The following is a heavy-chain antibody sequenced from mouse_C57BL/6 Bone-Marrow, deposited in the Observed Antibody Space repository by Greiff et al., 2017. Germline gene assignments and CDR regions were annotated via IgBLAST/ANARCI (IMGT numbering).Heavy chain of an antibody. V-gene: IGHV5-15*01. CDR1: GFTFSDYG. CDR3: ARHVRLRGRGKLRDY. D-gene: IGHD2-4*01. J-gene: IGHJ4*01. Sequence: EVKLMESGGGLVQPGGSLKLSCAASGFTFSDYGMAWVRQAPRTGPEWVAFISNLAYSIYYADTVTGRFTISRENAKNTPYLEMSSLKSEDTAMYYCARHVRLRGRGKLRDYWGQGTSVTVSS. CDR2: ISNLAYSI.